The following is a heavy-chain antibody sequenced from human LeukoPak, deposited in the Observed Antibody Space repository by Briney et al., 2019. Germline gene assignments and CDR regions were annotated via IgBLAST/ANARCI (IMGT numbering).Heavy chain of an antibody. V-gene: IGHV1-18*01. J-gene: IGHJ4*02. D-gene: IGHD2-2*01. Sequence: ASVKVSCKASGYTFTSYGISWVRQVPGQGLEWMGWISAYNGNTNYAQKLQGRVTMTTDTSTSTAYMELRSLRSDDTAVYYCARDRGYCSSTSCYRDFDYWGQGTLVTVSS. CDR2: ISAYNGNT. CDR1: GYTFTSYG. CDR3: ARDRGYCSSTSCYRDFDY.